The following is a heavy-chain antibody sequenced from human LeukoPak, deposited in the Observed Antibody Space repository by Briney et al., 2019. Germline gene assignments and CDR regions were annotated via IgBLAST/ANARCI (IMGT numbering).Heavy chain of an antibody. V-gene: IGHV1-69*04. D-gene: IGHD3-3*01. Sequence: SVKVSCKASGGTFSSYAISWVRQAPGQGLEWMGRIIPIFGIANYAQKFQGRVTITADKSTSTAYMELSSLRSEDTAVYYCAREGSWEDFGVVHYYYYYGMDVWGQGTTVTVSS. CDR1: GGTFSSYA. CDR2: IIPIFGIA. J-gene: IGHJ6*02. CDR3: AREGSWEDFGVVHYYYYYGMDV.